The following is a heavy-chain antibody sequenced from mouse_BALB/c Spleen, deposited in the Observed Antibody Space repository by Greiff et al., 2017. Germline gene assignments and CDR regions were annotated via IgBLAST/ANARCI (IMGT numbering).Heavy chain of an antibody. Sequence: LQQPGSELVRPGASVKLSCKASGYTFTSYWMHWVKQRHGQGLEWIGNIYPGSGSTNYDEKFKSKGTLTVDTSSSTAYMHLSSLTSEDSAVYYCARRGDYDSFFDYWGQGTTLTVSS. J-gene: IGHJ2*01. V-gene: IGHV1S22*01. CDR3: ARRGDYDSFFDY. CDR1: GYTFTSYW. CDR2: IYPGSGST. D-gene: IGHD2-4*01.